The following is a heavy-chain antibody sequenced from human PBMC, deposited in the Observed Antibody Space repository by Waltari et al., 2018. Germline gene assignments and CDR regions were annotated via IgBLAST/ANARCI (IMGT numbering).Heavy chain of an antibody. Sequence: QVQLVQSGAEVKKPGASVKVSCKASGYTFTGYYIHWVRQAPGQGLEWMGRINPNSGGTNYAQKFQGRVTMTRDTSISTAYMELSRLRSDDTAVYYCARGDILTGYYPYDAFDIWGQGTMVTVSS. D-gene: IGHD3-9*01. CDR3: ARGDILTGYYPYDAFDI. CDR2: INPNSGGT. V-gene: IGHV1-2*06. J-gene: IGHJ3*02. CDR1: GYTFTGYY.